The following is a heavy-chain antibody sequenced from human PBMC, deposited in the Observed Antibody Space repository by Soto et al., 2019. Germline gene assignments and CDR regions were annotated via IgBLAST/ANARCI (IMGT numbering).Heavy chain of an antibody. J-gene: IGHJ4*02. Sequence: PGGSLRLSWAASGFSFSDYSMSWIRQAPGKGLERLSYISSSGTPIYYADSVKGRVTISRDNAKNSMYLQMNSLRAEDTAVYYCARDRRGSSSWYVNDYWGQGTRVTVSS. V-gene: IGHV3-11*01. CDR2: ISSSGTPI. D-gene: IGHD6-13*01. CDR1: GFSFSDYS. CDR3: ARDRRGSSSWYVNDY.